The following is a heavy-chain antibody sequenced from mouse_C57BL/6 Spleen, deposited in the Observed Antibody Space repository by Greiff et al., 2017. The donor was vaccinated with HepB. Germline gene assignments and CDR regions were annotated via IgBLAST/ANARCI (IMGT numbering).Heavy chain of an antibody. CDR3: ARQGTVYYFDY. V-gene: IGHV5-6*01. Sequence: EVKLVESGGDLVKPGGSLKLSCAASGFTFSSYGMSWVRQTPDKRLEWVATISSGGSYTYYPDSVKGRFTISRDNAKNTRYLQMSSLKSEDTAMYYCARQGTVYYFDYWGQGTTLTVSS. D-gene: IGHD1-1*01. CDR2: ISSGGSYT. CDR1: GFTFSSYG. J-gene: IGHJ2*01.